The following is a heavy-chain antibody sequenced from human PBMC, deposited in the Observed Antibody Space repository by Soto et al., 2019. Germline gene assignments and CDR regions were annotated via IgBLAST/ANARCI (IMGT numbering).Heavy chain of an antibody. CDR2: ISAYNGNT. J-gene: IGHJ6*02. D-gene: IGHD2-21*02. V-gene: IGHV1-18*04. CDR3: ARGRGHIVVVTAIYYYYGMDV. Sequence: ASVKFSCKASGYTFTSYGISWVGQAPGQGLEWMGWISAYNGNTTYAQKIQGRVTMTTDTSTSTAYMELRSLRSDDTAVYYCARGRGHIVVVTAIYYYYGMDVWGQGTTVTVS. CDR1: GYTFTSYG.